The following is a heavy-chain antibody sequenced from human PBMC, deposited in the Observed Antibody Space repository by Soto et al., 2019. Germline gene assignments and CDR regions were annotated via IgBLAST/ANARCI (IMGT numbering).Heavy chain of an antibody. Sequence: SETLSLTCAVYGGSFSGYYWSWIRQPPGKGLEWIGEINHSGSTNYNPSLKSRVTISVDTSKNQFSLKLSSVTAADTAVYYCARHRVTTAENWFDPWGQGTLVTVSS. CDR2: INHSGST. D-gene: IGHD4-17*01. V-gene: IGHV4-34*01. CDR1: GGSFSGYY. CDR3: ARHRVTTAENWFDP. J-gene: IGHJ5*02.